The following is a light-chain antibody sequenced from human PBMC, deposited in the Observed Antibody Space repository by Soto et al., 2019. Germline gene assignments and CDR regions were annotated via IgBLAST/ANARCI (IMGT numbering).Light chain of an antibody. Sequence: DIQMTQSPSTLSASVGDRVTITCRASQSISSWLAWYQQQPGKAPKLLIYDASSLESGAPSRFSGRGSWTEFALTISSLQPDDFATYYCHPHNSYRRFGQGTK. CDR2: DAS. CDR3: HPHNSYRR. CDR1: QSISSW. J-gene: IGKJ1*01. V-gene: IGKV1-5*01.